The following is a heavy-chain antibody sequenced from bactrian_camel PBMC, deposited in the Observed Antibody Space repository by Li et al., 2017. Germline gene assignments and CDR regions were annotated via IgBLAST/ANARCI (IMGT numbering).Heavy chain of an antibody. D-gene: IGHD1*01. CDR2: IDSDGYT. CDR1: GGSSGGTFSTNC. CDR3: AAQIISWEIWTRPTNPPTDFGY. V-gene: IGHV3S53*01. Sequence: HVQLVESGGGSVQSGGSLRLSCAASGGSSGGTFSTNCVGWFRQTPGKEREGVAAIDSDGYTSFADSVKGRFTISLDIAKNTLYLQMNSLKTEDTAVYYCAAQIISWEIWTRPTNPPTDFGYWGQGTQVTVS. J-gene: IGHJ6*01.